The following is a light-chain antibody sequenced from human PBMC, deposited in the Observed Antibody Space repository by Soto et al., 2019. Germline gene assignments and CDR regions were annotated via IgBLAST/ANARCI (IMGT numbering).Light chain of an antibody. CDR3: QQSESTSWT. CDR1: QSISSNS. CDR2: AAS. J-gene: IGKJ1*01. V-gene: IGKV3-20*01. Sequence: IVLTQSPGTLSLSPGERATLSCRASQSISSNSLAWYQQKPGQAPRLLIYAASSRAPGIPDRFSGSGSGTDFTLTISRLEPEDFATYYCQQSESTSWTFGQGTKVEVK.